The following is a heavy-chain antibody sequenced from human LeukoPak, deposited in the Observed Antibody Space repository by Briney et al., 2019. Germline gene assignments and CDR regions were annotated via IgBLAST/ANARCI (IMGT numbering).Heavy chain of an antibody. CDR2: IIPIFGTA. Sequence: ASVKVSCKASGYTFTSYGISWVRQAPGQGLEWMGGIIPIFGTANYAQKFQGRVTITADESTSTAYMELSSLRSEDTAVYYCASKRFLSVYYYGMDVWGQGTTVTVSS. V-gene: IGHV1-69*13. D-gene: IGHD3-10*01. J-gene: IGHJ6*02. CDR1: GYTFTSYG. CDR3: ASKRFLSVYYYGMDV.